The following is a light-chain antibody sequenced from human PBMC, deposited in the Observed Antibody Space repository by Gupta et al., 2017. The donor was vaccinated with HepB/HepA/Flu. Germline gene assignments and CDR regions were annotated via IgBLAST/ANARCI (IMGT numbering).Light chain of an antibody. CDR3: MQALQTPLT. J-gene: IGKJ4*01. CDR1: QSLLGSNGNSY. CDR2: LGS. V-gene: IGKV2-28*01. Sequence: DIVMTQSPLSLPVTPGEPASISCGSSQSLLGSNGNSYLNWFLQKPGQSPQVLIYLGSNRASGVPDRFSGSGSGTDFTLRISRVEAEDFGVYYCMQALQTPLTFGGGTKVEMK.